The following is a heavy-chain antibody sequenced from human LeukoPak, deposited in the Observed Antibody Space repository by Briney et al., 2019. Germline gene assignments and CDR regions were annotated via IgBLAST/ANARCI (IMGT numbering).Heavy chain of an antibody. Sequence: SETLSLTCTVSGGSISSGGYSWSWIRQPPGKGLEWIGYIYHSGSTYYNPSLKSRVTISVDRSKNQFSLKLSSVTAADTAVYYCARVRKYYDSSGYQRWDAFDIWGQGTMVTVSS. V-gene: IGHV4-30-2*01. CDR3: ARVRKYYDSSGYQRWDAFDI. J-gene: IGHJ3*02. CDR2: IYHSGST. D-gene: IGHD3-22*01. CDR1: GGSISSGGYS.